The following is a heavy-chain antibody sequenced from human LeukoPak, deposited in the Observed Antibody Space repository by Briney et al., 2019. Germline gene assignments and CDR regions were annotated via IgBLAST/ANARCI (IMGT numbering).Heavy chain of an antibody. J-gene: IGHJ6*03. D-gene: IGHD1-26*01. V-gene: IGHV4-59*12. CDR2: IYYSGST. CDR3: VRTTGSFYFYYYMDV. CDR1: GDSISSYY. Sequence: SETLSLTCTVSGDSISSYYWSWIRQPPGKGLEWIGYIYYSGSTNYNPSLKSRVTISVDTSKNQFSLRLSSVTAADTAVYYCVRTTGSFYFYYYMDVWGKGTTVTVSS.